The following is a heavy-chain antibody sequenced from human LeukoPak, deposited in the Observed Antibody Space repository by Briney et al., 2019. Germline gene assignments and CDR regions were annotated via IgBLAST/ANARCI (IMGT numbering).Heavy chain of an antibody. CDR2: ISGSGGST. J-gene: IGHJ4*02. CDR3: AKDPGGYGDYVGARTDY. CDR1: GFTFSSYA. V-gene: IGHV3-23*01. Sequence: PGGSLRLSCAASGFTFSSYAMSWVRQAPGKGLEWVSAISGSGGSTYYADSVKGRFTISRDNSKNTLYLQMKRVRAEDTAVYYCAKDPGGYGDYVGARTDYWGQGTLVTVSS. D-gene: IGHD4-17*01.